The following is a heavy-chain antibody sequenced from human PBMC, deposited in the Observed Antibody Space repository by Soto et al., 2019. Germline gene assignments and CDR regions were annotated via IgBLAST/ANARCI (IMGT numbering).Heavy chain of an antibody. CDR2: INHSGTT. CDR1: GGSFSGYY. J-gene: IGHJ4*02. CDR3: ARGGFHRGKHYIIDF. V-gene: IGHV4-34*01. Sequence: SETLPLTWAVYGGSFSGYYWTWIRQPPGKGLEWIGEINHSGTTTYTPSLKSRVTISVDTSRDQFSLRLNSVTAADTAVYFCARGGFHRGKHYIIDFWCQGALVTVSS. D-gene: IGHD2-15*01.